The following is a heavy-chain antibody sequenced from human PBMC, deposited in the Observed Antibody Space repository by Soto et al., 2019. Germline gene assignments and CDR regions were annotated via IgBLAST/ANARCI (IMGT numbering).Heavy chain of an antibody. CDR3: ARGEAWYYDFWSGYYEYFQH. Sequence: SETLSLTCAVYGGSFSGYYWSWIRQPPGKGLEWIGEINHSGSTNYNPSLKSRVTISVDTSKNQFSLKLSSVTAADTAVYYCARGEAWYYDFWSGYYEYFQHWGQGTLVTVSS. J-gene: IGHJ1*01. CDR2: INHSGST. V-gene: IGHV4-34*01. CDR1: GGSFSGYY. D-gene: IGHD3-3*01.